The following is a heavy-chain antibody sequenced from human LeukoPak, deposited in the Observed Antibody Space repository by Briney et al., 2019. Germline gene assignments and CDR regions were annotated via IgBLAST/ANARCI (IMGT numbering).Heavy chain of an antibody. D-gene: IGHD2-2*01. Sequence: AETLSLTCTVSGGSVRSGSYYWSWIRQPPGKGLEWIGYIYYSGSTNYNPSLKSRVTISVDTSKNQFSLKLSSVTAADTAVYYCARQMGYCSSTSCLDYYYYGMDVWGQGTTVTVSS. CDR3: ARQMGYCSSTSCLDYYYYGMDV. CDR2: IYYSGST. V-gene: IGHV4-61*01. J-gene: IGHJ6*02. CDR1: GGSVRSGSYY.